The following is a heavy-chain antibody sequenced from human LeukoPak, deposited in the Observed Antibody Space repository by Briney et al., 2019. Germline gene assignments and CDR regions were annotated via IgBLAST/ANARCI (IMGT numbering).Heavy chain of an antibody. V-gene: IGHV3-21*01. CDR3: AKDFARY. CDR1: GFTFINYS. J-gene: IGHJ4*02. D-gene: IGHD1-14*01. Sequence: GGSLRLSCAASGFTFINYSMNWVRQAPGKGLEWVSSISGSSTYIYYADSLKGRFTISRDNAKNSLYLQMNSLRAEDTAVYYCAKDFARYWGQGTLVTVSS. CDR2: ISGSSTYI.